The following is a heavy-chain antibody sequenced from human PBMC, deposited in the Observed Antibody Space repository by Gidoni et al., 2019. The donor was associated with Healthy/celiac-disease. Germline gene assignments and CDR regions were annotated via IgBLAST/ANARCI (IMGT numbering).Heavy chain of an antibody. V-gene: IGHV1-18*04. CDR3: AGQMGGSYRYTFDY. CDR1: GYTFTSYG. Sequence: QVQLVQSGAEVQKPGASVKVSCQSSGYTFTSYGISWVRQAPGQGREWMGWISAYNGNTNYAQKLKGRVTMTTDTSTSTAYMELRSLRSDDTDVYYCAGQMGGSYRYTFDYWGQGTLVTVSS. D-gene: IGHD3-16*02. CDR2: ISAYNGNT. J-gene: IGHJ4*02.